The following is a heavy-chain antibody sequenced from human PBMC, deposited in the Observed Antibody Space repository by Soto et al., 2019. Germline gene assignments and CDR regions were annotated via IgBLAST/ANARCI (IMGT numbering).Heavy chain of an antibody. J-gene: IGHJ4*02. D-gene: IGHD3-3*01. CDR3: AKGLARDFWNPYFDY. CDR2: VRHDGSNI. Sequence: GGSLRLSCAATGFTFSGYGMHWVRQAPGKGLEWVAVVRHDGSNIYYADSVKGRFTISRDNSKNTLYLQMNSLRAEDTAVYYCAKGLARDFWNPYFDYWGKGTLVTVSS. CDR1: GFTFSGYG. V-gene: IGHV3-33*06.